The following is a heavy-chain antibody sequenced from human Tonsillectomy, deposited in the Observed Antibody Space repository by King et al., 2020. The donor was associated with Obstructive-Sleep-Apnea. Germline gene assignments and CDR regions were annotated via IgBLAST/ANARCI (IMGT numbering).Heavy chain of an antibody. Sequence: VQLVESGGGLVQPGGSLRLSCAASGFTFSSYSMNWVRQAPGKGLEWVSYIISSSSTIYYADSVKGRFTISRDNAKNSLYLQMNSLMAEDTAVYYCASGKSGYDYVWGSYRLDYYFDYWGQGTLVTVSS. J-gene: IGHJ4*02. CDR2: IISSSSTI. CDR3: ASGKSGYDYVWGSYRLDYYFDY. V-gene: IGHV3-48*04. D-gene: IGHD3-16*02. CDR1: GFTFSSYS.